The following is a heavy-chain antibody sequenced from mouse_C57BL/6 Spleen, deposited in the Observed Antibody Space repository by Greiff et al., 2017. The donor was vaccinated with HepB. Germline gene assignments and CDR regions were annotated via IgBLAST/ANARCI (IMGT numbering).Heavy chain of an antibody. Sequence: VKLQQPGAELVKPGASVKLSCKASGYTFTSYWMQWVKQRPGQGLEWIGEIDPSDSYTNYNQKFKGKATLTVDTSSSTAYMQLSSLTSEDSAVYYCARSSWGYFDVWGTGTTVTVSS. CDR1: GYTFTSYW. CDR2: IDPSDSYT. V-gene: IGHV1-50*01. J-gene: IGHJ1*03. CDR3: ARSSWGYFDV.